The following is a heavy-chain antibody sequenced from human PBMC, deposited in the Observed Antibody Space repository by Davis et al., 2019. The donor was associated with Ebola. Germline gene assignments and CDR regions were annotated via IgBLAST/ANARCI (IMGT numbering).Heavy chain of an antibody. J-gene: IGHJ4*02. Sequence: GGSLRLSCAASGFTFSTYAMNWVRQAPGRGLEWVSAITGSGATTFYADSVKGRFTISRDNSKNTLYLLMTSLGAEDTAVYYCAKDRDSGSFLFLFDDCGQGTLVTVSS. CDR2: ITGSGATT. V-gene: IGHV3-23*01. CDR1: GFTFSTYA. CDR3: AKDRDSGSFLFLFDD. D-gene: IGHD3-10*01.